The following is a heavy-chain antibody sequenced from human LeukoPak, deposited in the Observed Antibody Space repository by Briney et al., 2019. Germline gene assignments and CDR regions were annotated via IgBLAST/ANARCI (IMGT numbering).Heavy chain of an antibody. V-gene: IGHV4-39*01. Sequence: SETLSLTCTVSGGSISSSSYYWGWIRQPPGKGLEWIGSIYYSGSTYYNPSLKSRVTISVDTSKNQFSLKLSSVTAADTAVYYCARRGPIGYCSGGSCQYYFDCWGQGALVTVSS. CDR2: IYYSGST. CDR1: GGSISSSSYY. CDR3: ARRGPIGYCSGGSCQYYFDC. J-gene: IGHJ4*02. D-gene: IGHD2-15*01.